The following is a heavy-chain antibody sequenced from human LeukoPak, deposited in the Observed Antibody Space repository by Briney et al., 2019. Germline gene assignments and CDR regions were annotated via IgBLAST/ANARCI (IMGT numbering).Heavy chain of an antibody. J-gene: IGHJ4*02. CDR1: GFTFSSYA. D-gene: IGHD4-11*01. CDR2: IPYDGSDK. Sequence: GGSLRLSCAASGFTFSSYAMHWVRQAPGKGLEWVAFIPYDGSDKFYADSVKGRFTISRDNSKNTLYLQMNSLRAEDTAVYYCAAMTSVTTGDYWGQGTLVTVSS. CDR3: AAMTSVTTGDY. V-gene: IGHV3-30*02.